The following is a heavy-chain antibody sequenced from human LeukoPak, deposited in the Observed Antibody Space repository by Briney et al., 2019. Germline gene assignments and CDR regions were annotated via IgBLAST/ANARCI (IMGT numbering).Heavy chain of an antibody. Sequence: PGGSLRLSCAASGFTFSSYSRNWVRQAPGKGLEWVSSISSSSSYIYYADSVKGRFTISRDNAKNSLYLQMNSLRAEGTAVYYCARQGAAMVGYYFDYWGQGTLVPVSS. V-gene: IGHV3-21*01. CDR3: ARQGAAMVGYYFDY. CDR2: ISSSSSYI. J-gene: IGHJ4*02. D-gene: IGHD5-18*01. CDR1: GFTFSSYS.